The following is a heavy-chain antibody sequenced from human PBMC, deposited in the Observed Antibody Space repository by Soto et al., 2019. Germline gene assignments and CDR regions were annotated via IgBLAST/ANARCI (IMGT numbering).Heavy chain of an antibody. CDR2: MNPNSGNT. CDR3: ARGEVAAASDAFDI. J-gene: IGHJ3*02. CDR1: GYTFTSYD. D-gene: IGHD6-13*01. V-gene: IGHV1-8*01. Sequence: QVQLVQSGAEVKKPGASVKVSCKASGYTFTSYDINWVRQATGQGLEWMGWMNPNSGNTGYAQKFQGRVTMTRNTSISTAYMELSSLRSEDTAVFYCARGEVAAASDAFDIWGQGTMVTVSS.